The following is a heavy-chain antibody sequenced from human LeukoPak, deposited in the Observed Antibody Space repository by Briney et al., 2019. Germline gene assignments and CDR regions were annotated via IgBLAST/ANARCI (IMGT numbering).Heavy chain of an antibody. J-gene: IGHJ4*02. Sequence: GGSLRLSCAVSGFTFSDFHMSWIRQAPGMGLEWVSSISSSGSTIYYADSVKGRFTISRDNAKNSLYLQMNSLRAEDTAVYYCARADYYDSSVHWGQGTLVTVSS. CDR3: ARADYYDSSVH. D-gene: IGHD3-22*01. CDR1: GFTFSDFH. V-gene: IGHV3-11*04. CDR2: ISSSGSTI.